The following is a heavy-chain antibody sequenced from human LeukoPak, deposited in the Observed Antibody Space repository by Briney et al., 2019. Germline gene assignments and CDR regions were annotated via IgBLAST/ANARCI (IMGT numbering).Heavy chain of an antibody. Sequence: SQTLSLTCTVSGGSISSGSYYWSWIRQPAGKGLEWIGRIYTSGSTNYNPPLKSRVTISVDTSKNQFSLKLSSVTAADTAVYYCADGLMDVWGKGTTVTVSS. J-gene: IGHJ6*04. CDR2: IYTSGST. CDR1: GGSISSGSYY. D-gene: IGHD5-24*01. V-gene: IGHV4-61*02. CDR3: ADGLMDV.